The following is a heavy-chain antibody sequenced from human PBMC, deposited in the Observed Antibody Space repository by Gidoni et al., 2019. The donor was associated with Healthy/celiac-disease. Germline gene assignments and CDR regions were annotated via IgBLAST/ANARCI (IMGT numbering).Heavy chain of an antibody. Sequence: QVQLVESGGGVVQPGRSLRLSCAASGFTFSSYGMHWVRQAPGKGLEWVAVISYDGSNKYYADSVKGRFTISRDNSKNTLYLQMNSLRAEDTAVYYCAKVSSSSSFCDYWGQGTLVTVSS. V-gene: IGHV3-30*18. CDR3: AKVSSSSSFCDY. CDR1: GFTFSSYG. CDR2: ISYDGSNK. J-gene: IGHJ4*02. D-gene: IGHD6-6*01.